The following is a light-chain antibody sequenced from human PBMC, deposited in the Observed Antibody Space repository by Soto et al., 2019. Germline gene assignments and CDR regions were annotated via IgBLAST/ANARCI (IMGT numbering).Light chain of an antibody. CDR2: TAS. V-gene: IGKV1-39*01. CDR1: QSIGHF. J-gene: IGKJ1*01. Sequence: DIQMTQSPSSLSASVGDRVTITCRASQSIGHFLSWFQQRPGKAPKVLIYTASSLSSGVPSRFSGSGSGTDFTLTISSLQPEDFATYYCQQSYKSPPTFGQGTKVDIK. CDR3: QQSYKSPPT.